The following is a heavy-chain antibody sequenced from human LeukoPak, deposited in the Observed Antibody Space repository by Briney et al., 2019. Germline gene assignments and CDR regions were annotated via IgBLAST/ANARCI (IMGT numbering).Heavy chain of an antibody. J-gene: IGHJ6*04. CDR1: GYSISSGYY. V-gene: IGHV4-38-2*01. Sequence: SSETLPLTCAVSGYSISSGYYWGWIRQPPGKGLEWIGIIYHSGSTYYNPSLKSRVTISVDTSKNQFSLKLSSVTAADTAVYYCASALNYYYGMDVWGRGTTVTVSS. CDR3: ASALNYYYGMDV. CDR2: IYHSGST.